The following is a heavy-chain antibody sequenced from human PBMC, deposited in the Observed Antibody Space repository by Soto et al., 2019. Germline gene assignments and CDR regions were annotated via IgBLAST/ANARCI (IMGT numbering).Heavy chain of an antibody. D-gene: IGHD3-9*01. Sequence: SETLSLTCTVSGGSISSYYWSWIRQPPGKGLEWIGYIYYSGRTNYNPSLKSRVTISVDTSKNQFSLKLSSVTAADTAVYYCARHVPYYDILTGYENNWYFYLWGRGTLVTVSS. CDR3: ARHVPYYDILTGYENNWYFYL. CDR1: GGSISSYY. CDR2: IYYSGRT. V-gene: IGHV4-59*08. J-gene: IGHJ2*01.